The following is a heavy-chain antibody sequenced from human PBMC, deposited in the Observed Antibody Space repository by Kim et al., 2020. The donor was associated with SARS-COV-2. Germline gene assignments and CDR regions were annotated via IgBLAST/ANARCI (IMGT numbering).Heavy chain of an antibody. V-gene: IGHV3-43*02. Sequence: GGSLRLSCAASGFTFDDYAMHWVRQAPGKGLEWVSLISGDGGSTYYADSVKGRFTISRDNSKNSLYLQMNSLRTEDTALYYCAKDGTYYDILTGYYDYWGQGTLVTVSS. D-gene: IGHD3-9*01. CDR3: AKDGTYYDILTGYYDY. CDR1: GFTFDDYA. J-gene: IGHJ4*02. CDR2: ISGDGGST.